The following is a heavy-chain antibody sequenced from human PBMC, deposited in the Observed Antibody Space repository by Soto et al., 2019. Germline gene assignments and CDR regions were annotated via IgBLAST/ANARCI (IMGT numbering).Heavy chain of an antibody. CDR1: GYTFTSYY. D-gene: IGHD3-9*01. CDR2: INPSGGST. J-gene: IGHJ4*02. V-gene: IGHV1-46*01. CDR3: ARDYDTFEY. Sequence: QVQLVQSGAEVKKPGASVKVSCKASGYTFTSYYMHWVRQAPGQGLEWMGIINPSGGSTSYAQKFKGRVTVTRDTSTGTVYMELSRRRSEDTAVYYCARDYDTFEYWGQGTLVTVSS.